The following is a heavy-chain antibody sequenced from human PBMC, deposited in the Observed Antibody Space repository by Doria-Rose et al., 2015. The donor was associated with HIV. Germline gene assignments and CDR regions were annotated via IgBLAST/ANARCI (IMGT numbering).Heavy chain of an antibody. CDR3: ARIKSSRWYHKYYFDF. Sequence: QVTLKESGPVLVKPTETLTLTCTVSGVSLSSPGMGVSWIRQPPGKALELLANIFSDDERSYKTSLKSRLTISRGTSKSQVYLTMTDMDPVDTATYYCARIKSSRWYHKYYFDFWGQGTLVIVSA. CDR1: GVSLSSPGMG. CDR2: IFSDDER. V-gene: IGHV2-26*01. D-gene: IGHD6-13*01. J-gene: IGHJ4*02.